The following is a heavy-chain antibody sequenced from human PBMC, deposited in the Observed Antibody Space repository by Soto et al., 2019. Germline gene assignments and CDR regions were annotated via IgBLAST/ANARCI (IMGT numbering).Heavy chain of an antibody. Sequence: QVQLVQSGAEVKKPGASVKVSCKASGYTFTSYDINWVRQATGQGLEWMGWLNPNSGNTGYAQKFQGRVTMTRNTSIGTAYMELSSLRSEDTAVYYCARTVAVAGSSFDYWGQGTLVTVSS. V-gene: IGHV1-8*01. CDR3: ARTVAVAGSSFDY. CDR1: GYTFTSYD. J-gene: IGHJ4*02. CDR2: LNPNSGNT. D-gene: IGHD6-19*01.